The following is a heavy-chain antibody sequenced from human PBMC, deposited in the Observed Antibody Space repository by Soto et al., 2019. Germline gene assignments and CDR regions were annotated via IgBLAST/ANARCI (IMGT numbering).Heavy chain of an antibody. V-gene: IGHV3-23*01. CDR1: GFSFSNYA. CDR2: ISGSGGSI. J-gene: IGHJ6*02. Sequence: GGSMRLSCAASGFSFSNYAMSWVRQPPGKGLEWVSGISGSGGSIDYADSVKGRFTISRDNSKNTLYLQMNSLRVEDTAEYYCAKDKWFCSGGNCHYYGLDVWGQGTTVTVSS. CDR3: AKDKWFCSGGNCHYYGLDV. D-gene: IGHD2-15*01.